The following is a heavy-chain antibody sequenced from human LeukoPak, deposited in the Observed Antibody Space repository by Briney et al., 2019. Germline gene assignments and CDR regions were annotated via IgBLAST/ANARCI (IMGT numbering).Heavy chain of an antibody. CDR1: GYTFTSYD. Sequence: GASVKVSCKASGYTFTSYDINWVRQATGQGLEWMGWMNPNSGNTGYAQKFQGRVTMTRNTSISTAYMELSSLRSEDTAVYYCASRIAAAGTNDYWGQGTLVTDSS. J-gene: IGHJ4*02. CDR3: ASRIAAAGTNDY. D-gene: IGHD6-13*01. CDR2: MNPNSGNT. V-gene: IGHV1-8*01.